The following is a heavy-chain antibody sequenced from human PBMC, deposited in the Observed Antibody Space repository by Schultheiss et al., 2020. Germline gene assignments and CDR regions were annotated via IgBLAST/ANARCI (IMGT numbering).Heavy chain of an antibody. CDR1: GGSISSHY. V-gene: IGHV4-59*11. D-gene: IGHD2-2*01. J-gene: IGHJ6*02. CDR2: IYYNGST. Sequence: SQTLSLTCSVSGGSISSHYWSWIRQPPGQGLEWIGYIYYNGSTYYNPSLKSRVTISLDTSKKQFSLKLRSVTAADTAVYYCAREIVVVPAATYQKVPKSDNYYYGMDVWGQGTTVTVSS. CDR3: AREIVVVPAATYQKVPKSDNYYYGMDV.